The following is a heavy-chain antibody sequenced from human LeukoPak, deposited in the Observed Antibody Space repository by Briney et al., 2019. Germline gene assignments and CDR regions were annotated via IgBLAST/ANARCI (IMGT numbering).Heavy chain of an antibody. CDR2: IDPSDSYT. Sequence: GESLRISCKGSGYSFTSYWISWVRQMPGKGLEWMGRIDPSDSYTNYSPSFQGHVTISADKSISTAYLQWSSLKASDTAMCYCARERAGGYCSGGSCPNWFDPWGQGTLVTVSS. J-gene: IGHJ5*02. D-gene: IGHD2-15*01. CDR1: GYSFTSYW. V-gene: IGHV5-10-1*01. CDR3: ARERAGGYCSGGSCPNWFDP.